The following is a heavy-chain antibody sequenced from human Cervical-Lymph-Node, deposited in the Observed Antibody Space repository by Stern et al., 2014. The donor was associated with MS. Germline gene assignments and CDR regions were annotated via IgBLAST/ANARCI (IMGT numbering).Heavy chain of an antibody. CDR2: RFYSGSS. CDR1: GGSVSSGSYY. V-gene: IGHV4-61*01. J-gene: IGHJ6*02. CDR3: ARVFSDNSRYSLHYDSYDMDV. D-gene: IGHD3-22*01. Sequence: QVQLVESGPGLVKPSETLSLTCTVSGGSVSSGSYYWSWIRQSPGKGLEWIGYRFYSGSSNYNPSLARRVSMSLDPPQSQYTLNLTSVTAADTAVYYWARVFSDNSRYSLHYDSYDMDVWGQGTTVTVSS.